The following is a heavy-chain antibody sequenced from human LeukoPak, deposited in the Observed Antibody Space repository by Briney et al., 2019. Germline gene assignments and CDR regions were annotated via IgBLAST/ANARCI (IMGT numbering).Heavy chain of an antibody. J-gene: IGHJ3*02. CDR3: ARDRTGGAFDI. CDR1: GYTFTGYY. CDR2: INPNSGGT. Sequence: ASVRVSCKASGYTFTGYYMHWVRQAPGEGPEWVGWINPNSGGTNHAQKFQGRVTMTRDTSISTAYMELSRLRSDDTAVYYCARDRTGGAFDIWGQGTMVTVSS. D-gene: IGHD7-27*01. V-gene: IGHV1-2*02.